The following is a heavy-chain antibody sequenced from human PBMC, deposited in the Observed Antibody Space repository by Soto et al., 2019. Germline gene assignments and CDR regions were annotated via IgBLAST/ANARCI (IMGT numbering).Heavy chain of an antibody. V-gene: IGHV4-59*01. Sequence: PSETLSLTCTVSGGSISSYYWSWIRQPPGKGLEWIGYIYYSGSTNYNPSLKSRVTISVDTSKNQFPLKLSSVTAADTAVYYCARGYLYDFWSGYYPGNYYGMDVWGQGTTVTSP. CDR2: IYYSGST. CDR3: ARGYLYDFWSGYYPGNYYGMDV. D-gene: IGHD3-3*01. CDR1: GGSISSYY. J-gene: IGHJ6*02.